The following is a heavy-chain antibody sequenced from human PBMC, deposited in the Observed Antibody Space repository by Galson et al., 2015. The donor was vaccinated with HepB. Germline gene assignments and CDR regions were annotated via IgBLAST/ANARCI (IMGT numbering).Heavy chain of an antibody. J-gene: IGHJ6*02. V-gene: IGHV3-30*04. Sequence: SLRLSCAASGFTFSSYAMHWVRQAPGKELEWVAVISYDGSNKYYADSVKGRFTISRDNSKNTLYLQMNSLRAEDTAVYYCARDYASSWYFNHYYGMDVWGQGTTVTVSS. CDR2: ISYDGSNK. CDR3: ARDYASSWYFNHYYGMDV. D-gene: IGHD6-13*01. CDR1: GFTFSSYA.